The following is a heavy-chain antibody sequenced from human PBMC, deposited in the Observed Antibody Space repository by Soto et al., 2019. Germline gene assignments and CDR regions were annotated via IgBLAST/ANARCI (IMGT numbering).Heavy chain of an antibody. Sequence: QVQLQESGPGLVKPSETLSLNCTFSGGPISSYYWSWIRQSPGKGLEWIGYIYYSGSTNYNPSLKSRVTISVDTSKNPFSLELSSVTAADTAVYYCARGSSGWTPRLDYWGQGTLVTVSS. CDR3: ARGSSGWTPRLDY. CDR2: IYYSGST. J-gene: IGHJ4*02. V-gene: IGHV4-59*01. CDR1: GGPISSYY. D-gene: IGHD6-19*01.